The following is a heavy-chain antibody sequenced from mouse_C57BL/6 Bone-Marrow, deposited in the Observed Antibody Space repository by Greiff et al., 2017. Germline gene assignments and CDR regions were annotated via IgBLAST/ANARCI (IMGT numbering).Heavy chain of an antibody. CDR1: GFTFSSYG. CDR2: ISSGGSYT. V-gene: IGHV5-6*01. Sequence: EVHLVESGGDLVKPGGSLKLSCAASGFTFSSYGMSWVRQTPDKRLEWVATISSGGSYTYYPDSVKGRFTISRDNAKNTLYMQMSSLKSEDTAMYYCARHSSLFDYWGPGTTLTVSS. D-gene: IGHD1-1*01. CDR3: ARHSSLFDY. J-gene: IGHJ2*01.